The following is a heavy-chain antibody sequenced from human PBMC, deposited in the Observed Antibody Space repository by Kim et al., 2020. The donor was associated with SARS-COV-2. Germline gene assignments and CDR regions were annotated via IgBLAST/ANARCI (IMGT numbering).Heavy chain of an antibody. D-gene: IGHD3-10*01. J-gene: IGHJ6*02. Sequence: GGSLRLSCAASGFTFHDYAMNWVRQAPGKGLEWVSCISRDGAAIDYADSVKGRFTTSRDNTRNSLYLQMGSLNVEDTALYYCTRASPLTGSYPFYFAMDVWSQGATVTVSS. CDR2: ISRDGAAI. CDR3: TRASPLTGSYPFYFAMDV. CDR1: GFTFHDYA. V-gene: IGHV3-9*01.